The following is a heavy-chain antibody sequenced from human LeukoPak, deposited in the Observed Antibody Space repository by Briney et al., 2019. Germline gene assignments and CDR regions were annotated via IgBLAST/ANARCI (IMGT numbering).Heavy chain of an antibody. D-gene: IGHD3-10*01. CDR2: INQDGSEK. CDR1: GFTFSSYW. J-gene: IGHJ4*02. V-gene: IGHV3-7*05. Sequence: GGSLRLSCAASGFTFSSYWMRWVRQAPGKGLDWVASINQDGSEKYYVDSVKGRFTISRDNAKNSLYLQMNSLRADDTAVYYCARVRLTNYGSGSYGYWGQGTLVTVSS. CDR3: ARVRLTNYGSGSYGY.